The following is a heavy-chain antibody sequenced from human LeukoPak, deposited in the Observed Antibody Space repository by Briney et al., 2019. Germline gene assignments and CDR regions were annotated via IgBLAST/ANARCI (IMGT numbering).Heavy chain of an antibody. CDR1: GGSISSYY. J-gene: IGHJ5*02. Sequence: SETLSLTCTVSGGSISSYYWSWIRQPAGKGLEWIGRIYTSGSTNYNPSLKSRVTMSVDTSKNQFSLKLSSVTAADTAVYYCARVSNYYGSGSPSDWFDPWGQGTLVTVSS. CDR3: ARVSNYYGSGSPSDWFDP. D-gene: IGHD3-10*01. CDR2: IYTSGST. V-gene: IGHV4-4*07.